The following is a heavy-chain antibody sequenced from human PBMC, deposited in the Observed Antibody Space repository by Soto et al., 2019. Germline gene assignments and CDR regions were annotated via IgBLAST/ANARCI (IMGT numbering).Heavy chain of an antibody. CDR3: TRLISAAQDY. J-gene: IGHJ4*02. CDR2: IRERAYNYAT. Sequence: EVLLVESGGGVVQPGGSLKLSCAASGFVFKDSSIHWVRQASGKGLEWVGRIRERAYNYATAYTASVKGRFTVSRDDSNNTAYLQMDSLKAEDTAIYYCTRLISAAQDYWGQGTLVTVSS. V-gene: IGHV3-73*01. D-gene: IGHD3-10*01. CDR1: GFVFKDSS.